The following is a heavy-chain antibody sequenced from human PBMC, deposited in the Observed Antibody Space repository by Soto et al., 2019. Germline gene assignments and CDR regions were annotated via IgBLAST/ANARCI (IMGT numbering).Heavy chain of an antibody. D-gene: IGHD3-22*01. CDR2: IYHSGRT. J-gene: IGHJ3*01. Sequence: QVQLQESGPGLVKPSDTLSLTCAVSGYSITNTNWWTWVRQPPGKGLEWIGYIYHSGRTYYNPSLKIRVTMSVDTSKNQFSLKLSSVTAVDTAVYYCARSPYDDGLGVWGRGTMVTVSS. CDR3: ARSPYDDGLGV. V-gene: IGHV4-28*01. CDR1: GYSITNTNW.